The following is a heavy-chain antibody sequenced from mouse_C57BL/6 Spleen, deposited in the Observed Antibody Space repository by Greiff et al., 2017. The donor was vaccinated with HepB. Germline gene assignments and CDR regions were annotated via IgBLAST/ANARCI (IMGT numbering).Heavy chain of an antibody. J-gene: IGHJ3*01. CDR3: TRGVRRYSAWFAY. CDR2: IDPETGGT. V-gene: IGHV1-15*01. D-gene: IGHD2-14*01. Sequence: QVQLQESGAELVRPGASVTLSCKASGYTFTDYEMHWVKQTPVHGLEWIGAIDPETGGTAYNQKFKGKAILTADKSSSTAYMELRSLTSEDSAVYYCTRGVRRYSAWFAYWGQGTLVTVSA. CDR1: GYTFTDYE.